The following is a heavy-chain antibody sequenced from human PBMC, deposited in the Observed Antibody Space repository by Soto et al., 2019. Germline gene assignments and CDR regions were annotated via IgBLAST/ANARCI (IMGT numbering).Heavy chain of an antibody. D-gene: IGHD3-22*01. Sequence: SETLSLTCAVSGYSISSSNWWGWIRQPPGKGLEWIGYIYYSGTTYSNPSLNSRVTISVDTSKNQFSLNINSVTATDTAMYYCGRPDSTGYYFTSWGQGTLVTVSS. CDR1: GYSISSSNW. CDR3: GRPDSTGYYFTS. J-gene: IGHJ4*02. CDR2: IYYSGTT. V-gene: IGHV4-28*01.